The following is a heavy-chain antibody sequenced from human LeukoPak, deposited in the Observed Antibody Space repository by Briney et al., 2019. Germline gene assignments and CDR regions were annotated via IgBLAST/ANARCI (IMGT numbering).Heavy chain of an antibody. V-gene: IGHV4-34*01. Sequence: SSETLSLTCAVYGGSFSGYYWSWIRQPPGKGLEWIGEINHSGSTNYNPSLKSRVTMSVDTSKNQFSLKLSSVTAADTAVYYCARDRIGTYYYDSSGYDYMDVWGKGTTVTVSS. D-gene: IGHD3-22*01. CDR3: ARDRIGTYYYDSSGYDYMDV. J-gene: IGHJ6*03. CDR1: GGSFSGYY. CDR2: INHSGST.